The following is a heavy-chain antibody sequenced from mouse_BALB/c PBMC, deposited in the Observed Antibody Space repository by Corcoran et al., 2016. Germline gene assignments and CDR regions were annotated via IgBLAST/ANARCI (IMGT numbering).Heavy chain of an antibody. D-gene: IGHD2-2*01. CDR2: INPNNGGI. CDR3: VYYGYDYAMEY. CDR1: GYTFTEYT. J-gene: IGHJ4*01. Sequence: EVQLQQSGPELVKPGASVKISCKTSGYTFTEYTMDWVKQSHGQSLEWIGGINPNNGGISYNQKFKGKATLTVDKYSRTAYMELRSLTSEYSSVYYCVYYGYDYAMEYWGQGTTVTVSS. V-gene: IGHV1-18*01.